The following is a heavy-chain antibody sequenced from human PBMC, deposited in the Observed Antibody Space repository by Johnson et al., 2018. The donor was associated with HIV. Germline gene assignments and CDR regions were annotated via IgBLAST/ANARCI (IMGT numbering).Heavy chain of an antibody. D-gene: IGHD5-12*01. CDR1: RFTVSSNY. J-gene: IGHJ3*02. Sequence: VQLVESGGGLVQPGGSLRLSCAASRFTVSSNYMTWVRQAPGKGLEWVSVIYSGGNTYYADSVKGRSPISRDNSKNTLYLQMNSLRAEDTAVYYCARERRSDYDYDGFDIWGQGTLVTVSS. V-gene: IGHV3-66*01. CDR3: ARERRSDYDYDGFDI. CDR2: IYSGGNT.